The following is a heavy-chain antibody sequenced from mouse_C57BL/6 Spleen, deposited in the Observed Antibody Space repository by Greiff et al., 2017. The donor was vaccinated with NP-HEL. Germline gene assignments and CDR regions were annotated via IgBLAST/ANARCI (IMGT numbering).Heavy chain of an antibody. CDR3: ARRLITTVVAKGYAMDY. V-gene: IGHV1-81*01. CDR1: GYTFTSYG. Sequence: QVQLQQSGAELARPGASVKLSCKASGYTFTSYGISWVKQRTGQGLEWIGEIYPRSGNTYYNEKFKGKATLTADKSSSTAYMELRSLTSEDSAVYFCARRLITTVVAKGYAMDYWGQGTSLTVSS. CDR2: IYPRSGNT. D-gene: IGHD1-1*01. J-gene: IGHJ4*01.